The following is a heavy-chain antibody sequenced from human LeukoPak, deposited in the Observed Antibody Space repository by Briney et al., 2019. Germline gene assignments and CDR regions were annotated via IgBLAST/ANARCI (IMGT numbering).Heavy chain of an antibody. J-gene: IGHJ4*02. CDR1: GGSISSYY. V-gene: IGHV4-59*01. D-gene: IGHD5-24*01. CDR2: IYYSGST. Sequence: SETLSLTCTVSGGSISSYYWSWIRQPPGKGLEWIGYIYYSGSTNYNPSLKSRVTISVDTSKNQFSLKLSSVTAADTAVYYCARAREGYFDYWGQGPRVTVSS. CDR3: ARAREGYFDY.